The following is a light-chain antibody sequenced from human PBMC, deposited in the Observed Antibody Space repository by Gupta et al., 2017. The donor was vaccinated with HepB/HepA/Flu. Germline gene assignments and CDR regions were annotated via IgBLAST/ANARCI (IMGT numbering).Light chain of an antibody. V-gene: IGKV1-33*01. CDR3: QQYDNLPIT. J-gene: IGKJ5*01. Sequence: DIQMTQSPSSLSASVGDRVTITCQASQNIYKYLNWYQKKPGKASRLLIYEASKLATGVPSRFSGSGSATDFTFTISSLQPEDTATYYCQQYDNLPITFGQGTRLDIK. CDR2: EAS. CDR1: QNIYKY.